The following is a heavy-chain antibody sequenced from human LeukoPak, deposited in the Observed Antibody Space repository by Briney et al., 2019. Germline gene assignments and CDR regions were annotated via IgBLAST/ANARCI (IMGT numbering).Heavy chain of an antibody. V-gene: IGHV3-7*01. CDR1: EFSFSTYW. Sequence: PGGSLRLSCAASEFSFSTYWMSWVRQAPGKGLEWVANIKGDGHEKNYVDSVKGRFSISRDNARNSLYLQMDSLRAEDTAVYYCAKEGAYPIITYDSWGQGALVTVSS. J-gene: IGHJ5*01. D-gene: IGHD3-10*01. CDR2: IKGDGHEK. CDR3: AKEGAYPIITYDS.